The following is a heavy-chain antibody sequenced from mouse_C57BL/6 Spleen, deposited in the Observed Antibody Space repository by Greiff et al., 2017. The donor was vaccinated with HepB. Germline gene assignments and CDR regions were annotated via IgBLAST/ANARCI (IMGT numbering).Heavy chain of an antibody. CDR3: ARSSPPNYGSSPWYFDV. V-gene: IGHV1-53*01. J-gene: IGHJ1*03. D-gene: IGHD1-1*01. CDR1: GYTFTSYW. CDR2: INPSNGGT. Sequence: VQLQQSGTELVKPGASVKLSCKASGYTFTSYWMHWVKQRPGQGLEWIGNINPSNGGTNYNEKFKSKATLTVDKSSSTAYMQLSSLTSEDSAVYYCARSSPPNYGSSPWYFDVWGTGTTVTVSS.